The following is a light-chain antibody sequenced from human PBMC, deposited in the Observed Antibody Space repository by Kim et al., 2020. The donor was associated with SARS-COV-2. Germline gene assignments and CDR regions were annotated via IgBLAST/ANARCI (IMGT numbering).Light chain of an antibody. V-gene: IGKV3-11*01. CDR2: AAS. Sequence: EIVLTQSPATLSLSPGERATLSCRASQSVRNYLAWYQQKPGQAPRLLIYAASNRATGIPARFSGSGCGTDFTLTISSLEPEDFAVYYCQQSNYSPLTFGQGTKVDIK. CDR3: QQSNYSPLT. CDR1: QSVRNY. J-gene: IGKJ1*01.